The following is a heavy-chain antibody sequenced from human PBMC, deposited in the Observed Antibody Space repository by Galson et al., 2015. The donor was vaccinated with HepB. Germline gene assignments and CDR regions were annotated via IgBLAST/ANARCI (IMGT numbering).Heavy chain of an antibody. CDR2: ISYDGSNK. D-gene: IGHD6-19*01. Sequence: SLRLSCAASGFTFSSYGMHWVRQAPGKGLEWVAVISYDGSNKYYADSVKGRFTISRDNSKNTLYLQMNSLRAEDTAVYYCAIPLGRSIAVAGTGGLPLDYWGQGTLVTVSS. J-gene: IGHJ4*02. V-gene: IGHV3-30*03. CDR1: GFTFSSYG. CDR3: AIPLGRSIAVAGTGGLPLDY.